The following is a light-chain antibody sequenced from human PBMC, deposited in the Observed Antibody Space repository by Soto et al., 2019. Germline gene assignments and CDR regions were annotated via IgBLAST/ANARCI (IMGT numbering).Light chain of an antibody. Sequence: QSVLRHPPSVSCAPGHRVTISCTGSSANIGAAYNVDWYQQLPGTAPKLLIYGNNNRPSGVPARFSGSKSGTSASLAIAGLQAEDEGDYYCQSYDSSLSGYVFGTGTKVTV. CDR1: SANIGAAYN. CDR2: GNN. J-gene: IGLJ1*01. V-gene: IGLV1-40*01. CDR3: QSYDSSLSGYV.